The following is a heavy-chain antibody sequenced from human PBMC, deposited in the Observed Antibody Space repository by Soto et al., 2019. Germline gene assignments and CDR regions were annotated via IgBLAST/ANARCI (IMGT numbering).Heavy chain of an antibody. CDR2: IGRRSDI. CDR3: AREETAWPLAYGLDV. D-gene: IGHD2-21*02. J-gene: IGHJ6*02. Sequence: PGGSLRLSGEASGFSFSTYSMHWVRQAPGKGLEWVSSIGRRSDIYYADSVKGRFTISRDNAKNSVSLQMNSLRDEDTAVYYCAREETAWPLAYGLDVWGQGTTVTSP. CDR1: GFSFSTYS. V-gene: IGHV3-21*01.